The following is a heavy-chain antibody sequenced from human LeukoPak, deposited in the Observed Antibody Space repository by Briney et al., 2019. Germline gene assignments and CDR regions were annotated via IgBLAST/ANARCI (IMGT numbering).Heavy chain of an antibody. D-gene: IGHD2-2*01. J-gene: IGHJ4*02. Sequence: GGSLRLSCAASGFTFSSYAMRWVRQAPGKGLEWVSAISGSGGSTYYPASVKGRFTISRDNSKDTVYLQMNSRRAGVTAVYYWEKDRHLGVVIPAAIHYWGQGTLVNVSS. V-gene: IGHV3-23*01. CDR2: ISGSGGST. CDR1: GFTFSSYA. CDR3: EKDRHLGVVIPAAIHY.